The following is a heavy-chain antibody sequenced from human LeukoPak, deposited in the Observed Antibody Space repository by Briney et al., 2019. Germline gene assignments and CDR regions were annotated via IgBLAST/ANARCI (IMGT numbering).Heavy chain of an antibody. V-gene: IGHV4-39*01. Sequence: SETLSLTCTVSGGSISSSSYYWGWIRQPPGKGLEWIGSIYYSGSTYYNPSLKSRVTISVDTSKNQFSLKLSSVTAADTAVYYCARRSYSSGFYYFDYWGQGTLVTVSS. CDR1: GGSISSSSYY. CDR2: IYYSGST. D-gene: IGHD6-25*01. J-gene: IGHJ4*02. CDR3: ARRSYSSGFYYFDY.